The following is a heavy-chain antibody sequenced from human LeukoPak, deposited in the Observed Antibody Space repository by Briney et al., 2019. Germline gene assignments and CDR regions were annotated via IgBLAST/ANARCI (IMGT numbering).Heavy chain of an antibody. CDR3: ATYDSSGYSGRFDY. V-gene: IGHV1-18*01. CDR1: GYTVTSYG. Sequence: GASVKVSCKASGYTVTSYGISGVRQAAGQGREGMGWISAYNGNTNDAQKLQGRVTMTTDTSTSTAYMELRSLRSDDTAVSYCATYDSSGYSGRFDYWGQGTLVTVSS. CDR2: ISAYNGNT. D-gene: IGHD3-22*01. J-gene: IGHJ4*02.